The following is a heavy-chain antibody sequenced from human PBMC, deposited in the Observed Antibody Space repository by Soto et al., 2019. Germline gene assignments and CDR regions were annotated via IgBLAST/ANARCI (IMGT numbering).Heavy chain of an antibody. CDR3: ARDFKQQLVLFSIDNYNMDV. CDR1: GFTFSSYC. CDR2: INQHGSEK. V-gene: IGHV3-7*01. J-gene: IGHJ6*02. Sequence: EVQLVESGGGLVQPGGSLRLSCAASGFTFSSYCMSWVRQAPGKGLEWVANINQHGSEKYYVDSVKGRITISRDNAKNSLYLQMNSLRAEDTAVYYCARDFKQQLVLFSIDNYNMDVWGQGTTVTVSS. D-gene: IGHD6-6*01.